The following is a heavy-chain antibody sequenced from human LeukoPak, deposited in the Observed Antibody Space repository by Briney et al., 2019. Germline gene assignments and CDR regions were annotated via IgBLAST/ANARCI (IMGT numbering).Heavy chain of an antibody. CDR2: INHSGST. CDR1: GGSFSGYY. CDR3: AALRFPFDY. D-gene: IGHD3-3*01. J-gene: IGHJ4*02. V-gene: IGHV4-34*01. Sequence: SQTLSLTCAVYGGSFSGYYWSWIRQPPGKGLEWIGEINHSGSTNYNPSLKSRVTISVDTSKNQFSLKLSSVTAADTAVYYCAALRFPFDYWGQGTLVTVSS.